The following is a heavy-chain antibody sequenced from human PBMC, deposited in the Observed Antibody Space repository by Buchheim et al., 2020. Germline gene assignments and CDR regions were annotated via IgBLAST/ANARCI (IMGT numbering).Heavy chain of an antibody. Sequence: QVQLQQWGAGLLKPSETLSLTCAVYGGSFSGYYWSWIRQPPGKGLEWIGEINHSGSTNYNPSLKSRVTITVDTSKNQFSLKLSSVTAADTAVYYCASGNYYGSGSYLRADYWGQGTL. V-gene: IGHV4-34*01. J-gene: IGHJ4*02. CDR2: INHSGST. D-gene: IGHD3-10*01. CDR1: GGSFSGYY. CDR3: ASGNYYGSGSYLRADY.